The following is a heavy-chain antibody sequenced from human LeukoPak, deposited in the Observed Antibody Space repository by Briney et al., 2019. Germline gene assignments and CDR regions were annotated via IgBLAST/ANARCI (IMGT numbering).Heavy chain of an antibody. J-gene: IGHJ6*02. CDR3: ARVRALWSGYYFGGMDV. D-gene: IGHD3-3*01. CDR2: IYYSGST. Sequence: SETLSLTRTVSGGSISSYYWSWIRQPPGKGLEWIGYIYYSGSTNYNPSLKSRVTISVDTSKNQFSLKLSSVTAADTAVYYCARVRALWSGYYFGGMDVWGQGTTVTVSS. CDR1: GGSISSYY. V-gene: IGHV4-59*01.